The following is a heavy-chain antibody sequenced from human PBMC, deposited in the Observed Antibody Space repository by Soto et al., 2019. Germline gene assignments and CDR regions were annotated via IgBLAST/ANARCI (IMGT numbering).Heavy chain of an antibody. D-gene: IGHD6-6*01. V-gene: IGHV3-23*01. CDR1: GFTFSSYA. CDR2: ISGSGGST. Sequence: EVQLLESGGGLVQPGGSLRLSCAASGFTFSSYAMSWFRQAPGNGLEWVSSISGSGGSTYYADSVKGRFTISRDNSKNTLYLQMNSLRAEDTAVYYCEKGRVGAARRDAFAIWGQGTMVTVSS. J-gene: IGHJ3*02. CDR3: EKGRVGAARRDAFAI.